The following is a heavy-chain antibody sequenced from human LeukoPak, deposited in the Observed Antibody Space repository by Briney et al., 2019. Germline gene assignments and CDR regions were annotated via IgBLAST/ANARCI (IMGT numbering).Heavy chain of an antibody. CDR1: GGTFSSYA. J-gene: IGHJ5*02. CDR3: ATDLNLFQSGWFDP. CDR2: IIPILGIA. D-gene: IGHD1-26*01. V-gene: IGHV1-69*04. Sequence: SVKVSCKASGGTFSSYAISWVRQAPGQGLEWMGRIIPILGIANYAQKFQGRVTMTEDTSTDTAYMELSSLRSEDTAVYYCATDLNLFQSGWFDPWGQGTLVTVSS.